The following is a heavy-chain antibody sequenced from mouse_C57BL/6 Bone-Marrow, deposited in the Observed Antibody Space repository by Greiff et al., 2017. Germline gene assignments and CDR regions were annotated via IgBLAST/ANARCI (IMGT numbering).Heavy chain of an antibody. CDR1: GYTFTSYG. J-gene: IGHJ3*01. CDR2: IYPRSGNT. D-gene: IGHD1-1*01. V-gene: IGHV1-81*01. Sequence: VQLQQSGAELARPGASVKLSCKASGYTFTSYGISWVKQRTGQGLEWIGEIYPRSGNTYYNEKFKGKATLTADKSSSTAYMELRSLTSEDSAVYFCAREGITTVVDYWGQGTLVTVSA. CDR3: AREGITTVVDY.